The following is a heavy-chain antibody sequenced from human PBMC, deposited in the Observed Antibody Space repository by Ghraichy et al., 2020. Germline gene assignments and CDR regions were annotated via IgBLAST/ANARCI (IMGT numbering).Heavy chain of an antibody. CDR1: GGSISSYY. D-gene: IGHD3-10*01. V-gene: IGHV4-59*01. CDR3: ARYNDPPYYGSGSPDDAFDI. CDR2: IYYSGST. Sequence: SETLSLTCTVSGGSISSYYWSWIRQPPGKGLEWIGYIYYSGSTNYNPSLKSRVTISVDTSKNQFSLKLSSVTAADTAVYYCARYNDPPYYGSGSPDDAFDIWGQGTMVTVSS. J-gene: IGHJ3*02.